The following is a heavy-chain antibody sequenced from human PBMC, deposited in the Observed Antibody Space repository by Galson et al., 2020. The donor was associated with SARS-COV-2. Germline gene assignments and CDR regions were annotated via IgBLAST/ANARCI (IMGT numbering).Heavy chain of an antibody. Sequence: AGGSLRLSCEASGFAFSDYFMSWIRQAPGKGLEWVSYISGSSSYTNYVDFAKGRFTISRDNAKNSLYLEMNSLRPEDTAVYYCARNGRDCSGGICYGAEYFQHWGQGTLVTVSS. CDR1: GFAFSDYF. CDR3: ARNGRDCSGGICYGAEYFQH. D-gene: IGHD2-15*01. V-gene: IGHV3-11*06. J-gene: IGHJ1*01. CDR2: ISGSSSYT.